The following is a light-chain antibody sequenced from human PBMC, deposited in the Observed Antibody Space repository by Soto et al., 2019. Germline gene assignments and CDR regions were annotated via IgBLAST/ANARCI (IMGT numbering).Light chain of an antibody. V-gene: IGKV3D-20*01. CDR2: DAS. CDR3: QQYGSSPGT. J-gene: IGKJ4*01. CDR1: QSGSSSY. Sequence: EIVSTQATAPLSLSPGERATRSCGASQSGSSSYLAWYQQKPGLAPRPLIYDASSRATVIPDRFSSSGSGTDFTLTISRLEPEDFAVYYCQQYGSSPGTFGGGTKVEIK.